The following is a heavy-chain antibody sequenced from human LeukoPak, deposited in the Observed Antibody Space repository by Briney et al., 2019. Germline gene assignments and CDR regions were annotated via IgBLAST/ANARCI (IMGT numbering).Heavy chain of an antibody. CDR1: GGSISSYY. CDR2: IYYSGST. J-gene: IGHJ6*03. V-gene: IGHV4-59*01. Sequence: PSETLSLTCTVSGGSISSYYWSWIRQPPGKGLEWIGYIYYSGSTNYNPSLKSRVTISVDTSKNQFSLKLSSVTAADTAVYYCARDLGGYPFFMDVWGKGITVTVSS. D-gene: IGHD2-15*01. CDR3: ARDLGGYPFFMDV.